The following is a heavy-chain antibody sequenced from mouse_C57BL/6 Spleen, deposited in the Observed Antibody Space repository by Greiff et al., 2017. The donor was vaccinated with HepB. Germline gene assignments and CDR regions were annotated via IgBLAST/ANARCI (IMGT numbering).Heavy chain of an antibody. V-gene: IGHV5-17*01. CDR3: ARQDDYDYAMDY. Sequence: EVNLVESGGGLVKPGGSLKLSCAASGFTFSDYGMHWVRQAPEKGLEWVAYISSGSSTIYYADTVKGRFTISRDNAKNTLFLQMTSLRSEDTAMYYCARQDDYDYAMDYWGQGTSVTVSS. J-gene: IGHJ4*01. CDR1: GFTFSDYG. D-gene: IGHD2-4*01. CDR2: ISSGSSTI.